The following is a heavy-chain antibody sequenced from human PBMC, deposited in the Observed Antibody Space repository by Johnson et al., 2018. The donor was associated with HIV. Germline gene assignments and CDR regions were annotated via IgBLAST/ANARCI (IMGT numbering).Heavy chain of an antibody. J-gene: IGHJ3*02. D-gene: IGHD3-9*01. Sequence: QVQLVESGGGWVKPGGSLRLSCAASGFSFSDYYMSWIRQAPGKGLEWVAIISYDETYKDYADSVQGRFTISRDNANNSLFLQMNSLRGEDTGVYYCATDILFATARSDHDAFDTWGQGTMVTVSS. CDR1: GFSFSDYY. CDR3: ATDILFATARSDHDAFDT. V-gene: IGHV3-11*04. CDR2: ISYDETYK.